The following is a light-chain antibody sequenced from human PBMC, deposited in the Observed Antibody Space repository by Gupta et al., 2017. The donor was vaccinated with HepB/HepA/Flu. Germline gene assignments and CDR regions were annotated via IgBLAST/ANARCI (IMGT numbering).Light chain of an antibody. J-gene: IGKJ1*01. CDR3: QRSYSTPRT. CDR2: AAS. V-gene: IGKV1-39*01. Sequence: DIQMTQSPSSLSASVGDRVTITCRASQSISSYLNWYHQKPGKAPKLLIYAASSLQSGVPSRFSGSGSGTDFTLTMSRLQPEDFATYYCQRSYSTPRTFGQEANVEIK. CDR1: QSISSY.